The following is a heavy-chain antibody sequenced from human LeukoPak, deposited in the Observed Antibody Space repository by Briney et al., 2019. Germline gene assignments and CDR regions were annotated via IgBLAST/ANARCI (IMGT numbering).Heavy chain of an antibody. Sequence: GGPLRLSCAASGFPFSSYSMNWVPQAPGKGREGVSYISSSSSTIYYADSVKGRFTISRDNAKNSLYLQMNSLRAEDTAVYYCARAYDFWSGYSTDYWGQGTLVTVSS. D-gene: IGHD3-3*01. V-gene: IGHV3-48*01. CDR3: ARAYDFWSGYSTDY. CDR2: ISSSSSTI. CDR1: GFPFSSYS. J-gene: IGHJ4*02.